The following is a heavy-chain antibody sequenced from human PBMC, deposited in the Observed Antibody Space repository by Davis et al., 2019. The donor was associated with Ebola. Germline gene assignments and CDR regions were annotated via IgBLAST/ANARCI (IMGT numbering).Heavy chain of an antibody. CDR3: ARDQDEWIQSY. CDR1: GYTFTTYT. CDR2: INTNTGDP. Sequence: ASVKVSCKASGYTFTTYTMNWVRQAPGQGLQWMGWINTNTGDPTYAQGFTGRFVFSLDTSVSTAYLQISSLKAEDTAVYYCARDQDEWIQSYWGQGTLVTVSS. V-gene: IGHV7-4-1*02. D-gene: IGHD5-18*01. J-gene: IGHJ4*02.